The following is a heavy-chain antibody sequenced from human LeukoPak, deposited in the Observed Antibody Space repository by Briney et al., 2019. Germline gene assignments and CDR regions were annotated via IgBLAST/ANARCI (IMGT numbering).Heavy chain of an antibody. V-gene: IGHV3-48*02. CDR1: GFTFSSYE. J-gene: IGHJ6*02. D-gene: IGHD2-2*01. CDR3: ARCCGTTSDYYYGMDV. Sequence: SGGSLRLSCAVSGFTFSSYEMNWVRQAPGKGLEWLSYISVDSSTIYHADSVKGRFTISRDNVKNTMYLQMNSLRDEDTAVYYCARCCGTTSDYYYGMDVWGQGTTVTVSS. CDR2: ISVDSSTI.